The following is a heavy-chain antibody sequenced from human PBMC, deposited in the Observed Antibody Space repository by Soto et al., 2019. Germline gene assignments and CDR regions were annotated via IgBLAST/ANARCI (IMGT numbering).Heavy chain of an antibody. Sequence: EVQLVESGGGLVKPGGSLRLSCAASGFIFNSHNMNWVRQAPGKGLGWVASITGSSSSIFYADSLKGRFTISRNNANNSLYLQMNNLRAEDTAVYYCARLVASEAGYGMDAWGQGTTVTVSS. V-gene: IGHV3-21*01. CDR3: ARLVASEAGYGMDA. D-gene: IGHD5-12*01. CDR1: GFIFNSHN. CDR2: ITGSSSSI. J-gene: IGHJ6*02.